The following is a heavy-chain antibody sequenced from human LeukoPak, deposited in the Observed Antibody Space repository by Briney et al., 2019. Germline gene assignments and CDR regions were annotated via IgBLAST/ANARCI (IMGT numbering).Heavy chain of an antibody. D-gene: IGHD6-13*01. CDR3: ARDVAGGIAAAGNWFDP. CDR1: GFTFSSYS. J-gene: IGHJ5*02. V-gene: IGHV3-21*01. Sequence: GGSLRLSCAASGFTFSSYSMNWVRQAPGKGLEWVSSISSSSSYIYYADSVKGRFTISRDNAKNSLHLQMNSLRAEDTAVYYCARDVAGGIAAAGNWFDPWGQGTPVTVSS. CDR2: ISSSSSYI.